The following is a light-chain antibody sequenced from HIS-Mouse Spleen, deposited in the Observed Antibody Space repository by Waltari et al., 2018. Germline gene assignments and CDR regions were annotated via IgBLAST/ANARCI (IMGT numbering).Light chain of an antibody. CDR2: RNN. J-gene: IGLJ2*01. Sequence: QSVLTQPPSASGTPGQRVTISCSGSSSNIGRNYVYWYQQPPGTAPNLLIDRNNQRPSGVPDRFSGSKSGTSASLAISGLRSEDEADYYCAAWDDSLSGQVFGGGTKLTVL. V-gene: IGLV1-47*01. CDR1: SSNIGRNY. CDR3: AAWDDSLSGQV.